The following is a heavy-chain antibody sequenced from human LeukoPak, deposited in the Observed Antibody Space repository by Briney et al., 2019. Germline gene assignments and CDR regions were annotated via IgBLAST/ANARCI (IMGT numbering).Heavy chain of an antibody. Sequence: QSGGSLRLSCAASGFTFIHYWMTWVRQAPGKGLEWLASIKQDGSEIFYVDSVKGRLTISRDNAKNSLYLQMNSLRGEDTAVYYCARVDSYGYFVYWGQGTLVTVSS. CDR1: GFTFIHYW. CDR3: ARVDSYGYFVY. CDR2: IKQDGSEI. V-gene: IGHV3-7*04. J-gene: IGHJ4*02. D-gene: IGHD5-18*01.